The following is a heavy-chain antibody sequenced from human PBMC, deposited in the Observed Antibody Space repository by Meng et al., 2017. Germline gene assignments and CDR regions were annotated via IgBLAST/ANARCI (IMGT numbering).Heavy chain of an antibody. D-gene: IGHD5-12*01. V-gene: IGHV4-59*01. CDR2: IYYSGST. CDR3: ARGRVGDIVATIVGANYYYYYGMDV. Sequence: SETLSLTCTVSGGSISSYYWSWIRQPPGKGLEWIGYIYYSGSTNYNPSLKSRVTISVDTSKNQFSLKLSSVTAADTAVYYCARGRVGDIVATIVGANYYYYYGMDVWGQGTTVTVSS. CDR1: GGSISSYY. J-gene: IGHJ6*02.